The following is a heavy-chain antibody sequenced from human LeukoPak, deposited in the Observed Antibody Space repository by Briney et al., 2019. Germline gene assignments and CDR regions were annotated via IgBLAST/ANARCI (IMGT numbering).Heavy chain of an antibody. J-gene: IGHJ4*02. Sequence: ASVKVSCKASGYTFTSYGISWVRQAPGQGLEWMGWISAYNGNTNYAQKFQGRVTITADESTSTAYMELSSLRSEDTAVYYSAGARGYYYDSSGNLPPYDYWGQGTLVTVSS. D-gene: IGHD3-22*01. CDR2: ISAYNGNT. V-gene: IGHV1-18*01. CDR1: GYTFTSYG. CDR3: AGARGYYYDSSGNLPPYDY.